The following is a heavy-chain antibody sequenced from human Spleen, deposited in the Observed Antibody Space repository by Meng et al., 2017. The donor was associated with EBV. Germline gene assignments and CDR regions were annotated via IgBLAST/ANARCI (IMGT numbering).Heavy chain of an antibody. CDR1: DGSFSAFY. V-gene: IGHV4-34*01. J-gene: IGHJ4*02. CDR3: AIGVTLVRGY. CDR2: INHSGST. D-gene: IGHD3-10*01. Sequence: QVQLQQWGAGLLKPSETRSLACAVYDGSFSAFYWNWFRQSPGKGLEWIGEINHSGSTNYNPSLKSRVTMSVDTSKNQFSLKLSSLTAADTAMYYCAIGVTLVRGYWGQGTLVTVSS.